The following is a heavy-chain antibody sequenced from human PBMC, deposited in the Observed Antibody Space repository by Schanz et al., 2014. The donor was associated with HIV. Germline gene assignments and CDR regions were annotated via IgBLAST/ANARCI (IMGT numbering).Heavy chain of an antibody. V-gene: IGHV3-23*01. CDR2: ISESGGRT. CDR3: AKPEYDSSGNSQSHFDY. Sequence: EVQLLQSGGGLVQPGGSLRLSCAASGFTFNNYAVSWVRQAPGKGLEWVSSISESGGRTYYADSVNGRFTISRDNSKNTLYLQMTTLRTEDTAVYYCAKPEYDSSGNSQSHFDYWGQGTLVTVSP. D-gene: IGHD3-22*01. J-gene: IGHJ4*02. CDR1: GFTFNNYA.